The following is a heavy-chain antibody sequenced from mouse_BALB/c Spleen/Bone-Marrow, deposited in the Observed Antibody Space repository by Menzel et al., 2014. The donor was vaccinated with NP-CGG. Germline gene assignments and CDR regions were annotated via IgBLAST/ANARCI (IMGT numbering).Heavy chain of an antibody. CDR1: GFSLTNYG. CDR2: IWAGGST. V-gene: IGHV2-9*02. D-gene: IGHD2-3*01. Sequence: VMLAESGPGLVAPSQSLSITCTVSGFSLTNYGVHWVRQPPGKGLEWLGLIWAGGSTNYNSALMSRLSINKDNSKSQVFLKMNSLKTDDTAMYYCARVYDGYYFDYWGQGTTLTVSS. J-gene: IGHJ2*01. CDR3: ARVYDGYYFDY.